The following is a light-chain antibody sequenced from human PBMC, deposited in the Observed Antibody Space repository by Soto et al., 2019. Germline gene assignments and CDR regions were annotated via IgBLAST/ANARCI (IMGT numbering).Light chain of an antibody. J-gene: IGKJ1*01. CDR1: QNFRNY. Sequence: DIQMTQSPSSRPASLRDSVTITCRPIQNFRNYLNWYQQKPGQAPSLLIYTGSPLQSGVPSRFSGSGSGTKFTLTISRLQHDDFETYYCQQYNRYSFGQGTKVDIK. CDR3: QQYNRYS. CDR2: TGS. V-gene: IGKV1-17*01.